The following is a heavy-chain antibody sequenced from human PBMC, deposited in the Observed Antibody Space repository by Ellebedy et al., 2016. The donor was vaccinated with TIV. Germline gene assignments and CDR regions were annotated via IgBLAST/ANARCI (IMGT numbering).Heavy chain of an antibody. Sequence: MPSETLSLTCTVSGGSISSYYWSWIRQPPGKGLEWIGYIYYSGSTKYNPSLKSRVTISVDTSKNQFSLKLRSVTAADTAVYYCARGSQYMIAVVITSDAFDIWGQGTMVTVSS. V-gene: IGHV4-59*08. CDR2: IYYSGST. J-gene: IGHJ3*02. CDR1: GGSISSYY. D-gene: IGHD3-22*01. CDR3: ARGSQYMIAVVITSDAFDI.